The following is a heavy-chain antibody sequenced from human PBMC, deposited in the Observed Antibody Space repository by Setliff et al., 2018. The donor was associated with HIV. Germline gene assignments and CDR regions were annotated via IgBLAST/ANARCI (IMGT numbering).Heavy chain of an antibody. J-gene: IGHJ4*02. Sequence: PGESLKISCKSSGYSFTNYWVGWVRQMPGNGLEWMGLIWPDDSDTRYSPSFQGQVTISADKSISTAYLQWSSLKASDTAMYYCARHNRLLDYWGQGTLVTVSS. CDR3: ARHNRLLDY. D-gene: IGHD2-21*02. V-gene: IGHV5-51*01. CDR2: IWPDDSDT. CDR1: GYSFTNYW.